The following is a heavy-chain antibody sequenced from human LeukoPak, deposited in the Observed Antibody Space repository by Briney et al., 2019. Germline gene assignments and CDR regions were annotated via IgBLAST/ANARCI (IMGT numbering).Heavy chain of an antibody. V-gene: IGHV4-39*07. CDR1: GGSISSSSYY. J-gene: IGHJ6*03. CDR3: ARDRMGIWGGGGTTGGPLYYYYYMDV. D-gene: IGHD1-1*01. CDR2: IYYSGST. Sequence: SETLSLTCTVSGGSISSSSYYWGWIRQPPGKGLEWIGSIYYSGSTYYNPSLKSRVTISVDTSKNQFSLKLSSVTAADTAVYYCARDRMGIWGGGGTTGGPLYYYYYMDVWGKGTTVTVSS.